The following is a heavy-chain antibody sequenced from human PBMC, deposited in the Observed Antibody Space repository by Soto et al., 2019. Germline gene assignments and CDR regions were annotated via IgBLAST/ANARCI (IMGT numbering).Heavy chain of an antibody. CDR2: ISGSGGST. J-gene: IGHJ4*02. CDR3: AKTPYGSGSRITRYYFDY. V-gene: IGHV3-23*01. Sequence: GGSLRLSCAASGFTFSSYAMSWVRQAPGKGLEWVSAISGSGGSTYYADSVKGRFTISRDNSKNTLYLQMNSLRAEDTAVYYCAKTPYGSGSRITRYYFDYWGQGTLVTVSS. D-gene: IGHD3-10*01. CDR1: GFTFSSYA.